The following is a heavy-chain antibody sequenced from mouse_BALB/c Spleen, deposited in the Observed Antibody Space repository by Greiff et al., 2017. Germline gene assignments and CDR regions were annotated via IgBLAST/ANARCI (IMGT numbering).Heavy chain of an antibody. CDR3: ATGNTGTGFAY. CDR1: GFTFSSYA. Sequence: EVQLVESGGGLVKPGGSLKLSCAASGFTFSSYAMSWVRQSPEKRLEWVAEISSGGSYTYYPDTVTGRFTISRDNAKNTLYLEMSSLRSEDTAMYYCATGNTGTGFAYWGQGTLVTVSA. J-gene: IGHJ3*01. V-gene: IGHV5-9-4*01. CDR2: ISSGGSYT. D-gene: IGHD4-1*01.